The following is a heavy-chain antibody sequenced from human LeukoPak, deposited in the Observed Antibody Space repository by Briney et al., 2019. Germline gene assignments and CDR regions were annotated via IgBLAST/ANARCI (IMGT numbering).Heavy chain of an antibody. Sequence: PGGSLRLSCAASGFTFDNYVMAWFRQAPGKGLEWVSGISGTGGRIYYVDSVKGRFTISRDNFQSTLYLEMNSLRVEDTAVYYCAKAGLSYDSSGLDYWGQGALVIVSS. CDR3: AKAGLSYDSSGLDY. CDR2: ISGTGGRI. D-gene: IGHD3-22*01. CDR1: GFTFDNYV. V-gene: IGHV3-23*01. J-gene: IGHJ4*02.